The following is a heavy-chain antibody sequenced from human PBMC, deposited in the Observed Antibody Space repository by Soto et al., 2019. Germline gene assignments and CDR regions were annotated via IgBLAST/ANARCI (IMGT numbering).Heavy chain of an antibody. CDR1: GYTFTSYG. CDR2: ISAYNGNT. V-gene: IGHV1-18*01. Sequence: TCKASGYTFTSYGISWVRQAPGQGLEWMGWISAYNGNTNYAQKLQGRVTMTTDTSTSTAYMELRSLRSDDTAVYYCARVPVVATHFDYWGQGTLVTVSS. CDR3: ARVPVVATHFDY. D-gene: IGHD5-12*01. J-gene: IGHJ4*02.